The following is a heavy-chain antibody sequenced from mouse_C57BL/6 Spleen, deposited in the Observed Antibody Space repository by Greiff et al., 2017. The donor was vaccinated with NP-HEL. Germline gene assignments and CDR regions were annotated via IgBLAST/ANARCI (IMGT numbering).Heavy chain of an antibody. D-gene: IGHD2-5*01. CDR2: IYPGSGNT. Sequence: QVQLKESGAELVRPGASVKLSCKASGYTFTDYYINWVKQRPGQGLEWIARIYPGSGNTYYNEKFKGKATLTAEKSSSTAYMQLSSLTSEDSAVYFCARAYYSNHYFDYWCQGTTLTVSS. V-gene: IGHV1-76*01. CDR3: ARAYYSNHYFDY. J-gene: IGHJ2*01. CDR1: GYTFTDYY.